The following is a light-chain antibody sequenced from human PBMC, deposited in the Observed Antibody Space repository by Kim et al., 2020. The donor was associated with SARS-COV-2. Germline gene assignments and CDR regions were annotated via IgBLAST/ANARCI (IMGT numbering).Light chain of an antibody. J-gene: IGKJ1*01. CDR1: QSVSNSY. Sequence: SPGERATRSCRASQSVSNSYLAWFQQKPGQAPRLLMFGASNRATGIPDRFTGSGSGTDFTLTISRLEPEDFAVYFCQQYGSSPWTFGQGTKVDIK. CDR3: QQYGSSPWT. V-gene: IGKV3-20*01. CDR2: GAS.